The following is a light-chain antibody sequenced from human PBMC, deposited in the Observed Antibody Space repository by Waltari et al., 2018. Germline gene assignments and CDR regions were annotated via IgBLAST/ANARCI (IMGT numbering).Light chain of an antibody. CDR1: GRDVGSYNL. CDR3: CSYVGLGTYV. J-gene: IGLJ1*01. Sequence: QSGLAQPAPASGSPGQSITITCTGTGRDVGSYNLVSGYQQRPGKAPRLLIYEVTKRAPGTSDRFSASKSGNTASLSISGLQAQEDEADYYCCSYVGLGTYVFGTGTKVTV. CDR2: EVT. V-gene: IGLV2-23*02.